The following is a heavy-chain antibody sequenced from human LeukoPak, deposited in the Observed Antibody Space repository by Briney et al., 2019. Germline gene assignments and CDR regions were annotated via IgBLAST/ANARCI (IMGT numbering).Heavy chain of an antibody. CDR3: ARDDSSGYYYVGY. Sequence: PGGSLRLSCAASGFTFSSYGMHWVRQAPGKGLEWVAVIWYDGSNKYYADSVKGRFTISRDNSKNTLYLQMNSLRAEDTAVYYCARDDSSGYYYVGYWGQGTLVTVSS. J-gene: IGHJ4*02. CDR1: GFTFSSYG. CDR2: IWYDGSNK. V-gene: IGHV3-33*01. D-gene: IGHD3-22*01.